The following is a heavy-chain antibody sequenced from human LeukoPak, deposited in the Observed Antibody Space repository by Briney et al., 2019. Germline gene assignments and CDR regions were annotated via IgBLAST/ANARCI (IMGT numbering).Heavy chain of an antibody. Sequence: HPGGSLRLSCAASGFIFSSYWMHWVRQAPGKGLVWVSRINSDGSSTSYADSVKGRFTISRDNAKNTLYLQMNSLRAEDTAVYYCARRVEVPAAPYYFDYWGQGTLVTVSS. CDR1: GFIFSSYW. CDR3: ARRVEVPAAPYYFDY. CDR2: INSDGSST. D-gene: IGHD2-2*01. V-gene: IGHV3-74*01. J-gene: IGHJ4*02.